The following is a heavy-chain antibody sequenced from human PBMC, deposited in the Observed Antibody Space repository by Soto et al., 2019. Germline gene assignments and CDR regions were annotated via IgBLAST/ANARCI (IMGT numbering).Heavy chain of an antibody. V-gene: IGHV3-23*01. D-gene: IGHD3-10*01. CDR1: GFTFSSYA. CDR2: ISGSGGST. Sequence: RLSCAASGFTFSSYAMSWVRPAPGKGLERVSAISGSGGSTYYADSVKGRFTISRDNSKNTLYLQMNSLRAEDTAVYYCAKDRFGYPPYYFDYWGQGTLVTVSS. J-gene: IGHJ4*02. CDR3: AKDRFGYPPYYFDY.